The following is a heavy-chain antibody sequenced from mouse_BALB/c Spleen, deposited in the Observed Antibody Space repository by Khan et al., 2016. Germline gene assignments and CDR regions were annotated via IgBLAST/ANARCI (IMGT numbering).Heavy chain of an antibody. V-gene: IGHV5-17*02. D-gene: IGHD4-1*01. CDR2: ISGGSSTI. CDR3: ARLTPYAMDY. CDR1: GFTFSVFG. J-gene: IGHJ4*01. Sequence: EVELVESGGGLVQPGGSRKLSCAASGFTFSVFGIHWVRQAPEKGLEWVAYISGGSSTIYYADTVKGRFTISRDNPKNTLFLQMTSLRSEVTAVYYCARLTPYAMDYWGQGTSVTVSS.